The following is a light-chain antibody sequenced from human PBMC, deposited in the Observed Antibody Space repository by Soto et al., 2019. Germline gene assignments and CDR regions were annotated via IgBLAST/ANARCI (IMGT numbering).Light chain of an antibody. CDR2: DAS. V-gene: IGKV1-33*01. Sequence: DIPMTQSPSSLSASVGDRVTITCQASQDISNYLNWYQQKPGKAPKLLIYDASNLETGAPSRFSGRASATDFTLTISSLQPEDVGTYFCQQTYSTPPWTFGQGTKVDI. CDR1: QDISNY. J-gene: IGKJ1*01. CDR3: QQTYSTPPWT.